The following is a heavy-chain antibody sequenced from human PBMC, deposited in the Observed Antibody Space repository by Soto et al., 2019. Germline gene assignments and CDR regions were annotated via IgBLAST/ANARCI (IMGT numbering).Heavy chain of an antibody. CDR3: VNFDYGALYYYYGMDV. Sequence: GGSLRLSCAASGFTFSSYSMNWVRQAPGKGLEWVSYSSSSNSIYYADSVKGRFTISRDNSKNTLYLQMSSLRAEDTAVYYCVNFDYGALYYYYGMDVWGQATTVTVSS. V-gene: IGHV3-48*01. J-gene: IGHJ6*02. CDR1: GFTFSSYS. D-gene: IGHD4-17*01. CDR2: SSSSNSI.